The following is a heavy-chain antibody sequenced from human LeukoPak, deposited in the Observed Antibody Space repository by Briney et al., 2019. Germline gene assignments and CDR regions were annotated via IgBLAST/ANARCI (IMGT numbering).Heavy chain of an antibody. D-gene: IGHD4-23*01. CDR1: GFTFSSYG. CDR3: AKDGGYANSGRGYYYMGV. Sequence: GGSLRLSCAASGFTFSSYGMHWVRQAPGKGLEWVAFIRYDGSNKYYADSVKGRFTISRDNSKNTLYLQMNSLRAEDTAVYYCAKDGGYANSGRGYYYMGVWGKGTTVTVSS. V-gene: IGHV3-30*02. J-gene: IGHJ6*03. CDR2: IRYDGSNK.